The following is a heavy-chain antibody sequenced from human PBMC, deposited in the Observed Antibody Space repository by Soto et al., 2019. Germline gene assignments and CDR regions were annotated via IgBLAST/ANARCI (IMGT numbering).Heavy chain of an antibody. D-gene: IGHD5-12*01. V-gene: IGHV3-30*18. J-gene: IGHJ3*02. Sequence: QVQLVESGGGGVQPGRSLRLSCAASGFTFSSYGMHWVRQAPGKGLEWVAVISSDGSNKYYADSVKGRFTISRDNSKNALNLQMNSLRAEDTAVYYCAKPFVAVDAFDIWGQGKMVTVSS. CDR2: ISSDGSNK. CDR1: GFTFSSYG. CDR3: AKPFVAVDAFDI.